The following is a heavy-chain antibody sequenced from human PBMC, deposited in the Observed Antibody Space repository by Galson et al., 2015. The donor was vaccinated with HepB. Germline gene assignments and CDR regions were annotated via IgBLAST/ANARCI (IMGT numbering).Heavy chain of an antibody. Sequence: SLRLSCAASGFTFNTYYMNWVRQAPGKGLEWVSYITDSGSNIYYADSVKGRFTISRDNAKNSLLLQMNSLRDEDTAVYYCARGTTGFDYWGQGTLVTVSS. D-gene: IGHD4-11*01. V-gene: IGHV3-48*02. CDR2: ITDSGSNI. CDR1: GFTFNTYY. J-gene: IGHJ4*02. CDR3: ARGTTGFDY.